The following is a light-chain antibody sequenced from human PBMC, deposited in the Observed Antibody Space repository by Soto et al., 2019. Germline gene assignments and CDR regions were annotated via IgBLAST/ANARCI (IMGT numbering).Light chain of an antibody. J-gene: IGKJ3*01. V-gene: IGKV3-20*01. Sequence: EIVLTQSPGTRSLSPGERATLSCRASQSVSSSYLAWYQHKPGQAPRLLIYGASTRATGIPDRFSGSGSGTDFTLTISRLEPEDFAVYYCQQFGSPFTFGPGTKVDLK. CDR3: QQFGSPFT. CDR2: GAS. CDR1: QSVSSSY.